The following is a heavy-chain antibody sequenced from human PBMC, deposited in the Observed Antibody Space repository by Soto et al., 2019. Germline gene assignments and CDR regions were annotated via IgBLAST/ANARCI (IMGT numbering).Heavy chain of an antibody. Sequence: GASVKVSCKASGGTFSSYTISWVRQAPGQGLEWMGRIIPSGGITSYAQKFQGRVTMTRDTSTSTVYMELSSLRSEDTAVYYCARDGPYCSSTSCYDRISDYYYMDVWGKGTTVTVSS. D-gene: IGHD2-2*01. CDR1: GGTFSSYT. J-gene: IGHJ6*03. V-gene: IGHV1-46*03. CDR3: ARDGPYCSSTSCYDRISDYYYMDV. CDR2: IIPSGGIT.